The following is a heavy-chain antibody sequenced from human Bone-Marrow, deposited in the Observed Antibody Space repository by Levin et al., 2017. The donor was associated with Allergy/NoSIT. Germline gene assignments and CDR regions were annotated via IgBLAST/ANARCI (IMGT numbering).Heavy chain of an antibody. D-gene: IGHD2-15*01. Sequence: GESLKISCPASGFTFGDYAMSWVRQAPGKGLEWVGFIRSKAYGGTTEYAASVKGRFTISRDDSKSIAYLQMNSLKTEDTAVYYCTRDRVVVVVAAPATVATAGYYYYYYMDVWGKGTTVTVSS. CDR3: TRDRVVVVVAAPATVATAGYYYYYYMDV. CDR1: GFTFGDYA. CDR2: IRSKAYGGTT. V-gene: IGHV3-49*04. J-gene: IGHJ6*03.